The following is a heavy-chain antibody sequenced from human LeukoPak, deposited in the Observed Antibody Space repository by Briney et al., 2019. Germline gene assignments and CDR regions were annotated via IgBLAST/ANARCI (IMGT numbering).Heavy chain of an antibody. CDR3: ARDRSSSSL. Sequence: GASVKVSCKASGYTFTNYGISWVRQAPRQGLEWMGWISAYNGHTNYAQKFEGRVNMTTDTSTSTAYMELRSLESDDTALYYCARDRSSSSLWGQGTLVTVSS. J-gene: IGHJ4*01. D-gene: IGHD6-6*01. CDR2: ISAYNGHT. V-gene: IGHV1-18*01. CDR1: GYTFTNYG.